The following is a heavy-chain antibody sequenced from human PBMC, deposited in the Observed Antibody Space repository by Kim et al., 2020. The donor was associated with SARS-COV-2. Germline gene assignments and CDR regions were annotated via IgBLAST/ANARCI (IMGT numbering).Heavy chain of an antibody. D-gene: IGHD6-13*01. J-gene: IGHJ5*02. CDR3: ARHPVRGASAAGSNWFGP. CDR2: IYPGDSDT. Sequence: GESLKISCKGSGYSFTSYWIAWVRQMPGKGLEWMGIIYPGDSDTRYSPSFLGQVTISADKSISTAYLQWRSLKASDTASYYCARHPVRGASAAGSNWFGPWGQRTLVTVSS. V-gene: IGHV5-51*01. CDR1: GYSFTSYW.